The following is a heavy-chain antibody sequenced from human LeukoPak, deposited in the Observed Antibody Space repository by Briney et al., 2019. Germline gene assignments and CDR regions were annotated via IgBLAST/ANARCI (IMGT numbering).Heavy chain of an antibody. D-gene: IGHD6-19*01. CDR1: GYSFTSYW. J-gene: IGHJ6*02. V-gene: IGHV5-51*01. Sequence: GESLKISCKGSGYSFTSYWIGWVCQMPGKGLEWMGIIYPGDSDTRYSPSFQGQVTISADKSISTAYLQWSSLKASDTAMYYCARRGRIAVTNYGMDVWGQGTTVTVSS. CDR3: ARRGRIAVTNYGMDV. CDR2: IYPGDSDT.